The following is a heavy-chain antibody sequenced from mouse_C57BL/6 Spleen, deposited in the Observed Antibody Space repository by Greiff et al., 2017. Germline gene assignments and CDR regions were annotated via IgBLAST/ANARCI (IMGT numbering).Heavy chain of an antibody. J-gene: IGHJ1*03. CDR3: ARAYDNYTLWDFEG. CDR2: ISRGSSTI. V-gene: IGHV5-17*01. CDR1: GFAFSDYG. D-gene: IGHD2-1*01. Sequence: EVKLVESGGGLVKPGGSLKLSCAASGFAFSDYGMHWVRQDPEKGLEWVGYISRGSSTIYYTDTVKGRFTISRDNATNTMFLQMTSLRSEDTAVYYFARAYDNYTLWDFEGWGTGTTVTV.